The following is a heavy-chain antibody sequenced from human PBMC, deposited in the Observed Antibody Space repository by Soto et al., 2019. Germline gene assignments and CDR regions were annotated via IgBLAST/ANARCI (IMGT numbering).Heavy chain of an antibody. D-gene: IGHD6-25*01. J-gene: IGHJ5*02. CDR2: IYHDGDT. Sequence: SETLSLTCAVSGFFIRDNYFWGWIRQPPGKGLEWLGSIYHDGDTRYNPSLKSRVTISVDTSRNEFTLRVTSVTAADTAVYFCAKDSSGLDPWSQGTLVTVSS. CDR1: GFFIRDNYF. V-gene: IGHV4-38-2*02. CDR3: AKDSSGLDP.